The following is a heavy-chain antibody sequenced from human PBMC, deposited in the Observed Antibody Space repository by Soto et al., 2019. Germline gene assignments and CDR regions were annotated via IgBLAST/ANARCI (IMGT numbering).Heavy chain of an antibody. CDR2: INPNSGGT. D-gene: IGHD1-1*01. CDR1: GYTFTGYY. Sequence: ASVKVSCKASGYTFTGYYMHWVRQAPGQGLEWMGWINPNSGGTNYAQKFQGRVTMTRDTSISTAYMELSRLRSDDTAVYYCARVLEQGDYYYYYGMDVWGQGTTVTVSS. V-gene: IGHV1-2*02. J-gene: IGHJ6*02. CDR3: ARVLEQGDYYYYYGMDV.